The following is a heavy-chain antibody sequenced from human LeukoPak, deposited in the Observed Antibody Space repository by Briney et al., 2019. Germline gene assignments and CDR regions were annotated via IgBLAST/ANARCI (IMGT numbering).Heavy chain of an antibody. V-gene: IGHV3-66*01. D-gene: IGHD3-10*01. CDR3: ARGGRTDSGSYPYGMDV. Sequence: GGSLRLSCAASGFSVSRNYLSWVRQAPGKELEWVSVIYSGATTDYAGSVKGRFTISTDSSKNTLYLQMNSLRDEDTSVYYCARGGRTDSGSYPYGMDVWGQGATVTVSS. CDR2: IYSGATT. J-gene: IGHJ6*02. CDR1: GFSVSRNY.